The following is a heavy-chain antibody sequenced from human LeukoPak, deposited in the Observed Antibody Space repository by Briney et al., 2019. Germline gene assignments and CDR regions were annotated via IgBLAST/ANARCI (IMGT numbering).Heavy chain of an antibody. CDR3: AKEVDCPSDCLFFHS. D-gene: IGHD2-21*02. Sequence: GGPLRLSCAASGFTFDRFTIHWVRQTPGKGLEWVSLINRRGHTFYADSVKGRFTISRDNSRNSVFLQMNSLRPEDTALYHCAKEVDCPSDCLFFHSWGQGTLVTVSS. J-gene: IGHJ4*02. V-gene: IGHV3-43*01. CDR1: GFTFDRFT. CDR2: INRRGHT.